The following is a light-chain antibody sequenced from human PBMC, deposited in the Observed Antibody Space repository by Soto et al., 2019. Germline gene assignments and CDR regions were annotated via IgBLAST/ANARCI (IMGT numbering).Light chain of an antibody. CDR2: GAS. CDR3: QQYGSSPIT. Sequence: EIVLTQSPGTLSLSPGEGATLSCRASQSVSSSYLAWYQQKPGQAPRLVIYGASSRATGIPDRFSGSESGKDFTLTISRLEPEDFAVYYCQQYGSSPITFGQGTRLEIK. J-gene: IGKJ5*01. CDR1: QSVSSSY. V-gene: IGKV3-20*01.